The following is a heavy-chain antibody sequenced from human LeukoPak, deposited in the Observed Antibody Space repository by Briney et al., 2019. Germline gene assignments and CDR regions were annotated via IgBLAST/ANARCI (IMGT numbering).Heavy chain of an antibody. V-gene: IGHV3-9*01. D-gene: IGHD3-10*01. CDR1: GFIFDDYA. CDR2: ISWNSGSL. CDR3: ARGLGGDQGYFDL. J-gene: IGHJ2*01. Sequence: PGGSLRLPCAASGFIFDDYAMHWVRQAPGEGLEWVSGISWNSGSLAYADSVKGRFTISRDNAKNSLYLQMNSLRAEDTALYYCARGLGGDQGYFDLWGRGTLATVSS.